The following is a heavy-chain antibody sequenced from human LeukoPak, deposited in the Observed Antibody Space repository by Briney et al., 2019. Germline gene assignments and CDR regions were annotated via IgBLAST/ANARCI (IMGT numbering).Heavy chain of an antibody. V-gene: IGHV1-18*01. CDR2: ISAYNGNT. CDR3: ARVEISVAQFDY. D-gene: IGHD6-19*01. Sequence: ASMKVSCKASGYTFTSYGISWVRQAPGQGLEWMGWISAYNGNTNYAQKLQGRVTMTTDTSTSTAYMELRSLRSDDTAVYFCARVEISVAQFDYWGQGTLVTVSS. J-gene: IGHJ4*02. CDR1: GYTFTSYG.